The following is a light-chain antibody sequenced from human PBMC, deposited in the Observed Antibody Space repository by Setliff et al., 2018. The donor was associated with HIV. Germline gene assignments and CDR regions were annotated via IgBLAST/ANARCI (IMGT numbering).Light chain of an antibody. CDR1: SNDVGIYNL. V-gene: IGLV2-23*02. CDR2: EVN. Sequence: QSALTQPASVSGSPGQAITISCTGSSNDVGIYNLVSWYQQYPGQAPRVMIYEVNKQPSGISSRFSGSKSGNTASLTISGLQAEDAADYYCCSYAGSSSPVVFGGGTKVTV. J-gene: IGLJ2*01. CDR3: CSYAGSSSPVV.